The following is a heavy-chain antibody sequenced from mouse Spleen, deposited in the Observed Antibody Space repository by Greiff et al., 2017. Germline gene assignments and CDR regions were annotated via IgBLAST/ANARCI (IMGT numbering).Heavy chain of an antibody. J-gene: IGHJ3*01. CDR2: ISYDGSN. V-gene: IGHV3-6*01. CDR1: GYSITSGYY. D-gene: IGHD2-4*01. Sequence: VQLKESGPGLVKPSQSLSLTCSVTGYSITSGYYWNWIRQFPGNKLEWMGYISYDGSNNYNPSLKNRISITRDTSKNQFFLKLNSVTTEDTATYYCARGPYDYAFAYWGQGTLVTVSA. CDR3: ARGPYDYAFAY.